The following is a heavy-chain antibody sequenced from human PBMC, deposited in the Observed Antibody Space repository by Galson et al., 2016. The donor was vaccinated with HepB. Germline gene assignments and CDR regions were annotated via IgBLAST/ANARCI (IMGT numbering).Heavy chain of an antibody. J-gene: IGHJ6*02. CDR3: AKGRSSGYRYGMDV. D-gene: IGHD5-12*01. Sequence: LEWVASISSDGSSKYSADSVKGRFTISRDNSKNMLYLHMSSLRAEDTAVYYCAKGRSSGYRYGMDVWGQGTTVTVSS. V-gene: IGHV3-30*18. CDR2: ISSDGSSK.